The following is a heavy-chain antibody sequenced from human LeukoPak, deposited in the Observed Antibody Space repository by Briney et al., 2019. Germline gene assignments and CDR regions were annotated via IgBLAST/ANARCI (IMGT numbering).Heavy chain of an antibody. Sequence: GESLKISCRGSGYSFTTYWIGWVRQMPGKGLEWMGIIYPGDSDTRYSPSFQGQVAISVDKSITTAYLQWSSLKASDTAMYYCAREGTTGGYYDYWGQGTLVTVSS. D-gene: IGHD1-7*01. CDR2: IYPGDSDT. CDR1: GYSFTTYW. CDR3: AREGTTGGYYDY. J-gene: IGHJ4*02. V-gene: IGHV5-51*01.